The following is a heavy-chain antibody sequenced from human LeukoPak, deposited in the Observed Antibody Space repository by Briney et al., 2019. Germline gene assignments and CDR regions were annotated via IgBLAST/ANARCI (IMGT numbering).Heavy chain of an antibody. J-gene: IGHJ4*02. CDR1: GSTFSSYA. CDR3: ARGSFTSGWFLDY. D-gene: IGHD6-19*01. V-gene: IGHV3-11*01. Sequence: GGSLRLSCAASGSTFSSYAMSWIRQAPGKGLEWVSYINSGGSTVYSADSVKGRFTISRDDAKNSLYLQMNSLRAEDTAVYYCARGSFTSGWFLDYWGQGTLVTVSS. CDR2: INSGGSTV.